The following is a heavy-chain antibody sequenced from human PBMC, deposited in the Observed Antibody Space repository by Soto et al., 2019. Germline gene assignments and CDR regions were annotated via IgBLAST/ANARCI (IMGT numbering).Heavy chain of an antibody. D-gene: IGHD4-17*01. CDR3: ARDRNDYGDHWNWFDP. Sequence: QVQLVESGGGVVQPGRSLRLSCAASGFTFSSYGMHWVRQAPGQGLEWVAVIWYDGSNKYYADSVKGRFTISRDNSKNTLYLQMNSLRAEDTAVYYCARDRNDYGDHWNWFDPWGQGTLVTVSS. CDR1: GFTFSSYG. J-gene: IGHJ5*02. V-gene: IGHV3-33*01. CDR2: IWYDGSNK.